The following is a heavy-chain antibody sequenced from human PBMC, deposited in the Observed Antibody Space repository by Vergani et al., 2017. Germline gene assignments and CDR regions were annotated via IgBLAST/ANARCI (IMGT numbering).Heavy chain of an antibody. D-gene: IGHD6-13*01. CDR3: ARDSSSWSEAYFDY. CDR1: GGSISSYY. J-gene: IGHJ4*02. V-gene: IGHV4-4*07. Sequence: QVQLQESGPGLVKPSETLSLTCTVSGGSISSYYWSWIRQPAGKGLEWIGRIYTSGSTNYNPSLKSRVTMSVDTSKNQSSLKLSSVTAADTAVYYCARDSSSWSEAYFDYGGQGTLVTVSS. CDR2: IYTSGST.